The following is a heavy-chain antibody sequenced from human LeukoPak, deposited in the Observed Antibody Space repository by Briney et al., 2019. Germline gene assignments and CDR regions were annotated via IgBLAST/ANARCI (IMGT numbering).Heavy chain of an antibody. Sequence: SETLSLTCTVSGGSISNYYWSWIRQPPGKGLEWIGYIYYSGSTNYNPSLKSRVTISVDTSKNQFSLKLSSVTAADTAVYYCARGGRGAAAGPHYITYYYYMDVWGKGTTVTISS. D-gene: IGHD6-13*01. CDR3: ARGGRGAAAGPHYITYYYYMDV. CDR2: IYYSGST. CDR1: GGSISNYY. V-gene: IGHV4-59*01. J-gene: IGHJ6*03.